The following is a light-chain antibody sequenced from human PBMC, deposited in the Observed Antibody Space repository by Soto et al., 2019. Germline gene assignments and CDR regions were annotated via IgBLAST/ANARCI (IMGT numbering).Light chain of an antibody. J-gene: IGKJ1*01. CDR1: QSVLYSSNFKSY. CDR3: QQYYSTPWT. CDR2: LAS. V-gene: IGKV4-1*01. Sequence: DIVMTQSPDSLAVSLGERATINCQSSQSVLYSSNFKSYLAWYQQKPGQPPKLLISLASTRESGVPDRFSGSGSGIGVTLTSNSLQAEDVAVYYCQQYYSTPWTCGQGTKVEIK.